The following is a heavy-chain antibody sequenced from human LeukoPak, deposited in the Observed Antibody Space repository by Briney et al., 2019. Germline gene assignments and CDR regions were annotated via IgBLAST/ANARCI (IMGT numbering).Heavy chain of an antibody. J-gene: IGHJ3*02. CDR2: ISSSSSTI. V-gene: IGHV3-48*01. CDR1: EFTFSSYS. Sequence: GGSLRLSCAASEFTFSSYSMNWVRQAPGKGLEWVSYISSSSSTIYYADSVKGRFTISRDNAKNSLYLQMNSLRAEDTAAYYCARDGPLGYCSSTSCSNDAFDIWGQGTMVTVSS. D-gene: IGHD2-2*01. CDR3: ARDGPLGYCSSTSCSNDAFDI.